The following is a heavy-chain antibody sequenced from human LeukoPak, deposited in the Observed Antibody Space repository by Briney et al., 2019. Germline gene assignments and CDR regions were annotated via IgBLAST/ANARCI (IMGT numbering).Heavy chain of an antibody. V-gene: IGHV3-49*04. D-gene: IGHD2-15*01. CDR3: TRDGRVSCRGGGCYYYYYGMDV. Sequence: GGSLRLSCTASGFTFGDYALSWVRQAPGKGLEWVGFIRSKAYGGTTEYAASVKGRFTISRDDSKSIAYLQMNSLKTEDTAVYYCTRDGRVSCRGGGCYYYYYGMDVWGQGTTVTVSS. CDR1: GFTFGDYA. J-gene: IGHJ6*02. CDR2: IRSKAYGGTT.